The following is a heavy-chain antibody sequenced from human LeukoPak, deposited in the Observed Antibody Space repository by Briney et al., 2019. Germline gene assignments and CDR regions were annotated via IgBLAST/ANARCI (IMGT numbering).Heavy chain of an antibody. D-gene: IGHD5-18*01. CDR2: IKKDVNEN. Sequence: GGSLRLSCAASGFIFSTHWMTWIRQAPGKGLEWVASIKKDVNENYYVDSVKGRFSISRDNSKNTLYLQMNSLRADDTALYYCAKRLWESKGLDPFDIWGQGTMVTVSS. CDR1: GFIFSTHW. V-gene: IGHV3-7*03. J-gene: IGHJ3*02. CDR3: AKRLWESKGLDPFDI.